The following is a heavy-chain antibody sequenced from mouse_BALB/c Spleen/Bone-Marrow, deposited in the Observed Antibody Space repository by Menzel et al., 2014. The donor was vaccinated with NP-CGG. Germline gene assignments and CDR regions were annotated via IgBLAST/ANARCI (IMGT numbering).Heavy chain of an antibody. V-gene: IGHV1-54*01. J-gene: IGHJ2*01. CDR3: ARGDYRSYYFDY. D-gene: IGHD2-14*01. CDR1: GYAFTNYL. CDR2: INPGSGGT. Sequence: VQLQQSGAELVRPGTSVKVSCKASGYAFTNYLIEWVKQRPGQGLEWIGVINPGSGGTNYNEKFKGKATLTADKSSSTAYMQLSSLTSDDSAVYFCARGDYRSYYFDYWGQGTTLPVSS.